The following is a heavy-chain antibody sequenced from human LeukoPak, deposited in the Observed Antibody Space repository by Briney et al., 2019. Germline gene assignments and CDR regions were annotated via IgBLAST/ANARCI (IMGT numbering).Heavy chain of an antibody. Sequence: PGGSLRLSCAASGFIFTSFGMNWVRQAPGKGLERVASISSINDYTSYADSVRGRFTISRDNAKNSLYLQMDSLRVEDTAVYYCARDAGYHYGPGSYCMDVWGSGTTVTVSS. CDR2: ISSINDYT. CDR1: GFIFTSFG. V-gene: IGHV3-21*01. CDR3: ARDAGYHYGPGSYCMDV. D-gene: IGHD3-10*01. J-gene: IGHJ6*03.